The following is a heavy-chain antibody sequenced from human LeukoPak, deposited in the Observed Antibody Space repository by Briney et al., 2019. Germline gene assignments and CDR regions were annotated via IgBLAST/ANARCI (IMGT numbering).Heavy chain of an antibody. CDR2: FDPEDGET. J-gene: IGHJ5*02. Sequence: ASVKVSCKVSGYTLTELSMHWVRQAPGKGLEWMGGFDPEDGETIYAQKFQGRVTMTEDTSTDTACMELSSLRSEDTAVYYCAGVFPLSNWFVPWGQGTLVTVSS. D-gene: IGHD2-21*01. CDR3: AGVFPLSNWFVP. V-gene: IGHV1-24*01. CDR1: GYTLTELS.